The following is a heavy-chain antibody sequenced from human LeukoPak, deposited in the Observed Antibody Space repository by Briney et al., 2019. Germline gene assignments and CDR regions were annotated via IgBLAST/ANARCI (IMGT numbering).Heavy chain of an antibody. J-gene: IGHJ5*02. V-gene: IGHV3-7*01. CDR2: IKQDGSEK. CDR3: ARVSPPYYDILTGYYNWFDP. Sequence: QPGGSLRLSCAASGFTFSSYWMSWVRQAPGKGLEWVANIKQDGSEKYYVDSVKGRFTISRDNAKNSLYLQMNSLRAEDTAVYYCARVSPPYYDILTGYYNWFDPWGQGTLVTVSS. CDR1: GFTFSSYW. D-gene: IGHD3-9*01.